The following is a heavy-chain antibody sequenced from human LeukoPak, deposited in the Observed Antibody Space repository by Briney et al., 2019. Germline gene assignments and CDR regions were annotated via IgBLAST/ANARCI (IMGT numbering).Heavy chain of an antibody. D-gene: IGHD3-10*01. J-gene: IGHJ5*01. V-gene: IGHV4-39*01. CDR1: GGSVTSTTYY. CDR3: AGPSRGVRFDS. Sequence: SETLSLTCTVSGGSVTSTTYYWGWIRQPPGKGLEWIGSIYRSGDTYYNPSLNSRVTTSIDTSKNQFSLRLSSVTAADTAVYYCAGPSRGVRFDSWGQGTLVTVSS. CDR2: IYRSGDT.